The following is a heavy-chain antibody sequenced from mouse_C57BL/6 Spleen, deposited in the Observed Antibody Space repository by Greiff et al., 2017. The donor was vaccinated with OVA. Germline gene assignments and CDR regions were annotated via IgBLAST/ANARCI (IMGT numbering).Heavy chain of an antibody. J-gene: IGHJ2*01. CDR1: GYTFTSYW. Sequence: VQLQQPGAELVMPGASVKLSCKASGYTFTSYWMHWVKQRPGQGLEWLGEIDPSDSYTNYNQKFKGKSTLTVDKSSSTAYRQLSSLTSEDSAVYYCARKGSSGLYYFDYWGQGTTLTVSA. D-gene: IGHD3-2*02. CDR2: IDPSDSYT. CDR3: ARKGSSGLYYFDY. V-gene: IGHV1-69*01.